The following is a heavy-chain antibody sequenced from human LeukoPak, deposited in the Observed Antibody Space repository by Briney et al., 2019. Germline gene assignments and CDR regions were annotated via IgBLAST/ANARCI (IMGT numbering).Heavy chain of an antibody. CDR1: GYTSTGYY. CDR3: ARVHYRWLAFDY. CDR2: INPNSGGT. V-gene: IGHV1-2*02. Sequence: EASVKVSCKASGYTSTGYYMHWVRQAPGQRLEWMGWINPNSGGTNYAQKFQGRVTMTRDTSISTAYMELSRLRSDDTAVYYCARVHYRWLAFDYWGQGTLVTVSS. J-gene: IGHJ4*02. D-gene: IGHD6-19*01.